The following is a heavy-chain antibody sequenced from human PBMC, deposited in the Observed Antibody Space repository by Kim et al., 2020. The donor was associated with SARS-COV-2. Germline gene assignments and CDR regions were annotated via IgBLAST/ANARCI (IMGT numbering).Heavy chain of an antibody. CDR3: AKTIAGSGSSAALTLES. Sequence: GGSLRLSCAASGFTFSSYGMHWVRQAPGKGLEWLAVISYEGSYKNYADSVKGRFTISRDNSKNTLDLQMNSLRVEDTAVYYCAKTIAGSGSSAALTLESWGQGTQVTVSS. D-gene: IGHD3-10*01. V-gene: IGHV3-30*18. CDR1: GFTFSSYG. J-gene: IGHJ4*02. CDR2: ISYEGSYK.